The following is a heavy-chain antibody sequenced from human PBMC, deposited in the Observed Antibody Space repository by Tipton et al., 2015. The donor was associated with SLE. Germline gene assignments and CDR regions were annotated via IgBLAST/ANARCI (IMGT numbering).Heavy chain of an antibody. CDR3: ASHSSAAGYYGLDV. J-gene: IGHJ6*02. V-gene: IGHV4-39*01. D-gene: IGHD6-19*01. CDR1: GDSVSSSSYY. Sequence: TLSLTCTVSGDSVSSSSYYWSWIRQPPGKGLEWIGTIYYSGSTYYNPSLKSRVTISADTSKNQFSLKLYSVTAADTAVYFCASHSSAAGYYGLDVWGQGTSVTVSS. CDR2: IYYSGST.